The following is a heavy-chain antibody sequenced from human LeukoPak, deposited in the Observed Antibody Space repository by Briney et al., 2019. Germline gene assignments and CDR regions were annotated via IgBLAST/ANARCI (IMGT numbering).Heavy chain of an antibody. Sequence: SETLSLTCTVSGGSISSYYWAWVRQPPGKGLGWIGSINYSGNTYYNPSLKSRVTISVDTSKSQFFLKLSSVTAADTAVYYCARQKWITMVRGVINWFDPWGQGTLVTVSS. CDR2: INYSGNT. V-gene: IGHV4-39*01. CDR3: ARQKWITMVRGVINWFDP. CDR1: GGSISSYY. J-gene: IGHJ5*02. D-gene: IGHD3-10*01.